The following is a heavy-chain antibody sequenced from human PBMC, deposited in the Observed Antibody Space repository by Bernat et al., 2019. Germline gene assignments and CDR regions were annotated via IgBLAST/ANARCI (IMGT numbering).Heavy chain of an antibody. D-gene: IGHD1/OR15-1a*01. V-gene: IGHV3-23*01. CDR2: LSGTGGST. CDR3: AKNKKDLDY. Sequence: EVQLLESGGGLVQPGGSLTLSCAASGFTFSNYGMSWVRQAPGKGLEWVSGLSGTGGSTNYADSVTGRFTISRDNSKSTLYLKMNSLRAEDTALYYCAKNKKDLDYWGQGTLVTVSS. J-gene: IGHJ4*02. CDR1: GFTFSNYG.